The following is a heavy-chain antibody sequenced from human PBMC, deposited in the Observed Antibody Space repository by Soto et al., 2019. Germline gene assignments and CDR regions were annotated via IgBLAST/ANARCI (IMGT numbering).Heavy chain of an antibody. J-gene: IGHJ4*02. V-gene: IGHV1-18*01. CDR3: ARDTAYGDYVPWKYFDY. CDR2: ISAYNGNT. Sequence: ASVKVSCKASGYTFTSYGISWVRQAPGQGLEWMGWISAYNGNTNYAQKLQGRVTMTTDTSTSTAYMELRSLRSDDTAVYYCARDTAYGDYVPWKYFDYWGQGTLVTVSS. D-gene: IGHD4-17*01. CDR1: GYTFTSYG.